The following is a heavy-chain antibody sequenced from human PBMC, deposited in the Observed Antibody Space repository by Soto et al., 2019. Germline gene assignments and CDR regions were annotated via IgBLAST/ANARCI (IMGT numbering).Heavy chain of an antibody. CDR3: ARLGGWTTGGDALDI. D-gene: IGHD4-17*01. J-gene: IGHJ3*02. V-gene: IGHV3-72*01. CDR2: IRSKAHSYTT. Sequence: EVQLVESGGGLVQPGGSLRLSCAASGFSFSDEYMDWVRQAPGKGLEWVGRIRSKAHSYTTEYAASVKGRFSILRDDSKNSLYLQVNSLKTEDTAVYYCARLGGWTTGGDALDIWGQGTMVTVSS. CDR1: GFSFSDEY.